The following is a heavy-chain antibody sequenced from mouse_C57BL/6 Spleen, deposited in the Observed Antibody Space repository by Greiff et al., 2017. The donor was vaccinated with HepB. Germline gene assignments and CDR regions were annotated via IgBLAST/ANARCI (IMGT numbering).Heavy chain of an antibody. CDR3: ARGDYSNPFAY. CDR2: IYPSDCET. Sequence: VPLQQPGAELVRPGSSGKLSFKASCYTFTSHWMDLVKQRPGQGPEWIGNIYPSDCETHYNQKFKDKATLTVDKSSSTAYMQLSSLTSEDSAVYYCARGDYSNPFAYWGQGTLVTVSA. D-gene: IGHD2-5*01. V-gene: IGHV1-61*01. J-gene: IGHJ3*01. CDR1: CYTFTSHW.